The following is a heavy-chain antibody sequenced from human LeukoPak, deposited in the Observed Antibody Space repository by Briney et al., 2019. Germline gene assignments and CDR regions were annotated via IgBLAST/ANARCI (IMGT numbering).Heavy chain of an antibody. Sequence: SQTLSLTCTVSGGSISSGDYYWSWIRQPPGKGLEWIGYIYYSGSTYYNPSLKSRVTISVDTSKNQFSLKLSSVTAADTAVYYCARAVWYCSSTSCYYYFDYWGQGTLVTVSS. CDR3: ARAVWYCSSTSCYYYFDY. V-gene: IGHV4-30-4*08. CDR1: GGSISSGDYY. J-gene: IGHJ4*02. D-gene: IGHD2-2*01. CDR2: IYYSGST.